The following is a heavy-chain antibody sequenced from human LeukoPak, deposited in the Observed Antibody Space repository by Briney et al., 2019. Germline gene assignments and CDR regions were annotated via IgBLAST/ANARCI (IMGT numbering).Heavy chain of an antibody. D-gene: IGHD5-12*01. CDR3: AKDRGPITDY. CDR1: GFTFSSYA. CDR2: ISGSGGST. Sequence: PGGSLRLSCAASGFTFSSYAMSWVRQAPGKGLEWVSGISGSGGSTYYADSVKGRFTISRDYSKNTLYLQMNSLRAEDTAVYYCAKDRGPITDYWGQGTLVTVSS. V-gene: IGHV3-23*01. J-gene: IGHJ4*02.